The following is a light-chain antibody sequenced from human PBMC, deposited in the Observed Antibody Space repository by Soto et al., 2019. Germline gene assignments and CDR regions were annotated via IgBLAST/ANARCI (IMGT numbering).Light chain of an antibody. V-gene: IGKV1-5*01. CDR2: DAS. CDR1: HNIERW. J-gene: IGKJ1*01. CDR3: QQFAITTT. Sequence: GDRVTITCRASHNIERWMAWYQQKPGTAPSLLIFDASTLHSGFPSRFSGSGSGTDFTLTISSLQPDDFATYYCQQFAITTTFGQGTKVDIK.